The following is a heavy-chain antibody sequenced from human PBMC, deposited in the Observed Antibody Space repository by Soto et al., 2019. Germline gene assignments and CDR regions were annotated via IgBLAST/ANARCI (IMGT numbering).Heavy chain of an antibody. J-gene: IGHJ4*02. Sequence: AGPTLGNPPQTLTLTCTFSGFSLSTSGMCVSLIRQPPGKALEWLALIDWDDDKYYSTSLKTRLTISKDTSKNQVVLTMTNMDPVDTATYYCARIPSYYYDSSGYYGPFDYWGQGTLVTVYS. V-gene: IGHV2-70*01. CDR1: GFSLSTSGMC. D-gene: IGHD3-22*01. CDR2: IDWDDDK. CDR3: ARIPSYYYDSSGYYGPFDY.